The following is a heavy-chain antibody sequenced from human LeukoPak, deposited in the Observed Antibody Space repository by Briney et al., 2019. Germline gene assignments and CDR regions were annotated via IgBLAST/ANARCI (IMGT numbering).Heavy chain of an antibody. Sequence: PSETLSLTCTVSGGSIRIFYWSWIRQPPRKGLEWIGYIYFSGSTSYNPSLKSRVTISVDRSKNQFSLKLSSVAAADTAVYYCARSYDTNFDYWGQGTLVTVSS. J-gene: IGHJ4*02. CDR1: GGSIRIFY. CDR2: IYFSGST. D-gene: IGHD3-3*01. CDR3: ARSYDTNFDY. V-gene: IGHV4-59*01.